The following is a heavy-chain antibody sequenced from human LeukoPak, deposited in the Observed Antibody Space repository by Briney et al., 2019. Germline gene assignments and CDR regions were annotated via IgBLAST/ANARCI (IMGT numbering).Heavy chain of an antibody. V-gene: IGHV1-2*02. Sequence: GASVKVSCKASGYTFTGYYMHWVRQAPGQGLEWMGWINPNSGGTNYAQKFQGRVTMTRDTSISTAYMELSRLRSDDTAVYYCARGTIVVVVAAINWFDPWGQGTLVTVSS. J-gene: IGHJ5*02. D-gene: IGHD2-15*01. CDR2: INPNSGGT. CDR1: GYTFTGYY. CDR3: ARGTIVVVVAAINWFDP.